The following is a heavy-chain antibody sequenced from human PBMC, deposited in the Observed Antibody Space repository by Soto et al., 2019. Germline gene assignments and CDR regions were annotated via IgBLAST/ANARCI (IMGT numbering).Heavy chain of an antibody. J-gene: IGHJ6*02. D-gene: IGHD1-26*01. CDR2: IIPIFGTA. CDR1: GGTFSSYA. V-gene: IGHV1-69*13. CDR3: ARRTSSSTSHYYYYYGMDV. Sequence: SVKVSCKASGGTFSSYAISWVRQAPGQGLEWMGGIIPIFGTANYAQKFQGRVTITADESTSTAYMELSSLRSEDTAVYYCARRTSSSTSHYYYYYGMDVWRQGTTVTVSS.